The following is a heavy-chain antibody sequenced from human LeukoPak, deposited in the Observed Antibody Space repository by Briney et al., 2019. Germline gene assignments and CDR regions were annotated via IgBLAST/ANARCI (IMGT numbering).Heavy chain of an antibody. Sequence: EASVKVSCKASGYTLTDNYMHWVRQAPGQGLEWMGRINPNSGGTNYAQKFQGRVTMTRDTSISTVYMELSRLRSDDTAVYYCARVGYYESSGYYEYWGQGTLVTVSS. V-gene: IGHV1-2*06. CDR1: GYTLTDNY. CDR3: ARVGYYESSGYYEY. CDR2: INPNSGGT. D-gene: IGHD3-22*01. J-gene: IGHJ4*02.